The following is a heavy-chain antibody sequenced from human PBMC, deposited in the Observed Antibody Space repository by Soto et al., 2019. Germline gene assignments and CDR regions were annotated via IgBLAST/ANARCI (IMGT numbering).Heavy chain of an antibody. Sequence: LRLCCAASGFTFSSYAMSWVRQAPGKGLEWVSAISGSGGSTYYADSVKGRFTISRDNSKNTLYLQMNSLRAEDTAVYYCARDRFWSGYTAYYYYYGMDVWGQGTTLTVSS. J-gene: IGHJ6*02. CDR2: ISGSGGST. CDR1: GFTFSSYA. CDR3: ARDRFWSGYTAYYYYYGMDV. V-gene: IGHV3-23*01. D-gene: IGHD3-3*01.